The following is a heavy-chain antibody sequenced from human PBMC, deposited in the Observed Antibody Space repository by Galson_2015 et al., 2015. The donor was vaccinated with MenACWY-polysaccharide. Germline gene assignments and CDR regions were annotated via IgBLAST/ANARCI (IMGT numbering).Heavy chain of an antibody. D-gene: IGHD2/OR15-2a*01. CDR2: ISDRVDST. V-gene: IGHV3-23*01. Sequence: SLRLSCAGSGVTLSNYGMSWVRQAPGKGLEWVSVISDRVDSTHYADSAKGRFTVSRDNSRNTLYLQMNSLRGVDTAVYFCARGSNIWKYLDYWGQGALVTVSS. J-gene: IGHJ4*02. CDR1: GVTLSNYG. CDR3: ARGSNIWKYLDY.